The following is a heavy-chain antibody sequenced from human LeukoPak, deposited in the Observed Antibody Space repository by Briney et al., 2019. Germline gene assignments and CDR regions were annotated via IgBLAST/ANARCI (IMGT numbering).Heavy chain of an antibody. J-gene: IGHJ4*02. CDR1: GGSISTYY. CDR2: IYYSGST. CDR3: AREVGIAARPFDY. Sequence: PSETLSLTCTVSGGSISTYYWSWIRQPPGKGLEWIGHIYYSGSTNYNPSLKSRVIISVDTSKNQFSLRLSSMTAADTAVYYCAREVGIAARPFDYWGQGTLVTVSS. V-gene: IGHV4-59*01. D-gene: IGHD6-6*01.